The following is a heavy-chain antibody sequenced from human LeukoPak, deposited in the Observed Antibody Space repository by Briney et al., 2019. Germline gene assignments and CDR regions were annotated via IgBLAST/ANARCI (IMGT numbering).Heavy chain of an antibody. J-gene: IGHJ4*02. Sequence: GGSLRLSCATSGFTFSVYAMSWVRQAPGKGLECVSSISGSGGSTNHADSVKGRFTISRDNSKNTLYLQMNSLRAEDTAVYYCAKVWTAYSDDYFDYWGQGTLVTVSS. V-gene: IGHV3-23*01. CDR1: GFTFSVYA. CDR3: AKVWTAYSDDYFDY. CDR2: ISGSGGST. D-gene: IGHD3/OR15-3a*01.